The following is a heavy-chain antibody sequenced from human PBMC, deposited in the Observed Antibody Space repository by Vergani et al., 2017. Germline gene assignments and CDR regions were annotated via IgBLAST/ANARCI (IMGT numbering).Heavy chain of an antibody. CDR1: GFTFSDYS. Sequence: EVQLVESGGGLVRPGGSLRLSCAGSGFTFSDYSINWVRQAPGKGLEWVSSISSSSTYIYYAASVKCRVTISRDNAKNSLFLQMNSLRAEDTAVYYCARVRRPDYYDSSGYYYAYFDYWGQGTLVTVSS. V-gene: IGHV3-21*01. D-gene: IGHD3-22*01. CDR2: ISSSSTYI. J-gene: IGHJ4*02. CDR3: ARVRRPDYYDSSGYYYAYFDY.